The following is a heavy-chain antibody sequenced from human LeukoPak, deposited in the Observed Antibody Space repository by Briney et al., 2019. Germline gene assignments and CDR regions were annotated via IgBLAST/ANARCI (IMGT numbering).Heavy chain of an antibody. CDR2: INPNSGGT. V-gene: IGHV1-2*02. J-gene: IGHJ4*02. CDR1: VYTFTYYY. Sequence: GASVTVSFMSSVYTFTYYYMHWVRQAPGQGREWMGWINPNSGGTNYAQKFQGRVTMTRDTSISTAYMELGRLRSDDTAVYYCARGAIQTHYDYWGQGTLVTVSS. CDR3: ARGAIQTHYDY.